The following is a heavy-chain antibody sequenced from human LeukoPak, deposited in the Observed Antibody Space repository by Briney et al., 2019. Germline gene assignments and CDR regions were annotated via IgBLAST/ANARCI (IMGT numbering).Heavy chain of an antibody. J-gene: IGHJ4*02. D-gene: IGHD6-13*01. Sequence: GGSLRLSCAASGFTFSSYWMSWVRQAPGKGLEWVANIKQDGSEKYYVDPVKGRFTISRDNAKNSLYLQMNSLRAEDTAVYYCARVAGIAAALLRGMFDYWGQGTLVTVSS. CDR2: IKQDGSEK. CDR3: ARVAGIAAALLRGMFDY. CDR1: GFTFSSYW. V-gene: IGHV3-7*01.